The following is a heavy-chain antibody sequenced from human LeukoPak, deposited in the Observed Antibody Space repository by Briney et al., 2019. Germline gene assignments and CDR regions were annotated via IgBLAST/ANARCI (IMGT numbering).Heavy chain of an antibody. D-gene: IGHD5-18*01. CDR2: INSDGSST. CDR3: ARSTGKHGYSYGYGGHFDY. Sequence: GGSLRLSCAASGFTFSSYWMHWVRQAPGKGLVWVSRINSDGSSTSYADSVKGRFTISRDNAKNTLYLQMNSLRAEDTAVYYCARSTGKHGYSYGYGGHFDYWGQGTLVTVSS. V-gene: IGHV3-74*01. J-gene: IGHJ4*02. CDR1: GFTFSSYW.